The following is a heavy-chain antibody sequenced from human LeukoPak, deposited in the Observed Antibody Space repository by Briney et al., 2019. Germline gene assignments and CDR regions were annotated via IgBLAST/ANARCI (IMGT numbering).Heavy chain of an antibody. Sequence: PSETLSLTCTVSGGSISGYYWSWIRQPPGKGLEWIGYIYYSGNTNYNPSLKSRVTISVDTSKNQFSLKMSAVTAADTAVYYCARLHNHDSSGYYSFDYWGQGTLVTVSS. CDR2: IYYSGNT. D-gene: IGHD3-22*01. J-gene: IGHJ4*02. CDR3: ARLHNHDSSGYYSFDY. CDR1: GGSISGYY. V-gene: IGHV4-59*01.